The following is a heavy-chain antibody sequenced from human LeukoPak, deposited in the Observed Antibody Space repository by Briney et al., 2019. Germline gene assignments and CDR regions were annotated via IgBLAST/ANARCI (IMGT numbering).Heavy chain of an antibody. V-gene: IGHV3-21*01. J-gene: IGHJ6*02. Sequence: GGSLRLSCAASGFSFTGYTMNWVRQAPGKGLEWVASISGSSTHIYYADSVKGRFTITRDNAKNSVYLQMNSLRAEDTAVYYCAIPPLSGTGSSRPLAEMDVWGQGTTVTVSS. CDR2: ISGSSTHI. CDR3: AIPPLSGTGSSRPLAEMDV. D-gene: IGHD3-10*01. CDR1: GFSFTGYT.